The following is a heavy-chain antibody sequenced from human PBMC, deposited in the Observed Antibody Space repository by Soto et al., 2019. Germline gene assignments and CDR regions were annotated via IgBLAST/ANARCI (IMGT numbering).Heavy chain of an antibody. CDR2: IYYSGST. CDR3: ARDRHNNFFDP. CDR1: GASMSSGGYY. D-gene: IGHD6-6*01. J-gene: IGHJ5*02. V-gene: IGHV4-31*03. Sequence: QEQLQESGPGLVKPSQTLSLTCTDSGASMSSGGYYWTWIRQSPGKGLEWIGYIYYSGSTYYNPSLESRVAISLDTSRSQFSLTLHSVTAADTAIYYCARDRHNNFFDPWGQGTLVTVSS.